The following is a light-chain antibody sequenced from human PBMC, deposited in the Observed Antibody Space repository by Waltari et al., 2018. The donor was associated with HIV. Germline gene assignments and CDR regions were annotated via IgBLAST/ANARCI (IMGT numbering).Light chain of an antibody. CDR2: SNN. V-gene: IGLV1-44*01. Sequence: QSVLTQPPSASGTPGQRVTISCSGSSSNIGSNPVNWYQQLPGTAPKLLIYSNNQRPSGVPDRFSGSKSGNTASLTISGLQAEDEADYYCSSYTTSSTVVFGGGTKLTVL. CDR3: SSYTTSSTVV. J-gene: IGLJ3*02. CDR1: SSNIGSNP.